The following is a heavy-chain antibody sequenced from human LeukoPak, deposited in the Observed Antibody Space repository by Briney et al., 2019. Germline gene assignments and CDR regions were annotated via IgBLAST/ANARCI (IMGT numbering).Heavy chain of an antibody. Sequence: GGSLRLSCAASGFTFSSYGMHWVRQAPGKGLEYVSAISTNGGSTYYANSVKGRFTISRDNSKNTLYLQMGSLRAEDMAVYYCARSSPTVTTFDYWGQGTLVTVSS. V-gene: IGHV3-64*01. CDR3: ARSSPTVTTFDY. J-gene: IGHJ4*02. D-gene: IGHD4-17*01. CDR1: GFTFSSYG. CDR2: ISTNGGST.